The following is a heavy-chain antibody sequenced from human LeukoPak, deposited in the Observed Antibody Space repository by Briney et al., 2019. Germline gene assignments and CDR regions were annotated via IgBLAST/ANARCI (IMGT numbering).Heavy chain of an antibody. Sequence: GGSLRLSCAVSGFTVSGNYMNWVRQAPGKGLEWVSVIHTGGSTYYADSVKGRFIISRDTSKNTLYLQMNNLRAEGTAVYYCARARDFDYWGQGTLVTVSS. CDR3: ARARDFDY. J-gene: IGHJ4*02. V-gene: IGHV3-66*01. CDR1: GFTVSGNY. CDR2: IHTGGST.